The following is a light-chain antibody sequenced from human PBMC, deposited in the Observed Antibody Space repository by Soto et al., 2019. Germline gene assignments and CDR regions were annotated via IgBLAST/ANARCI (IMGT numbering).Light chain of an antibody. CDR1: QSVSSN. CDR3: QQYNNSPWT. Sequence: EIVMTQSPATLSVSPGERATLSCRASQSVSSNLAWYQQKPGQSPRLLIYGASTRATGIPARFSGSGSGTAFTLTISSLQSEDFAVYYCQQYNNSPWTLGQGTKVDIK. V-gene: IGKV3-15*01. J-gene: IGKJ1*01. CDR2: GAS.